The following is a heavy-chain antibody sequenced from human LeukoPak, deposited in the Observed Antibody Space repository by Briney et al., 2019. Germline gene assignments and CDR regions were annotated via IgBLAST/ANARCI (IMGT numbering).Heavy chain of an antibody. Sequence: SETLSLTCTVSGGSISSYYWSWIRQPPGKGLEWIGSIYHSGSTYYNPSLKSRVTISVDTSKNQFSLKLSSVTAADTAVYYCARAYGSGGFHAFDIWGQGTMVTVSS. CDR2: IYHSGST. D-gene: IGHD3-10*01. J-gene: IGHJ3*02. V-gene: IGHV4-59*08. CDR1: GGSISSYY. CDR3: ARAYGSGGFHAFDI.